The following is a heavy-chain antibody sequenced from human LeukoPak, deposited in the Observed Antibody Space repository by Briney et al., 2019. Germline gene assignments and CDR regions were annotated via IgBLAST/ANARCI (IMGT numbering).Heavy chain of an antibody. V-gene: IGHV3-23*01. Sequence: GGSLRLSCAAPGFTFSSYTVNWVRQAPGKGLEWVSGISGSGGSTYYADSVKGRFTISRDNSKNTLYVQMNSLRAEDTAVYYCARADSNWHLYYFDYWGQGALVTVSS. CDR3: ARADSNWHLYYFDY. J-gene: IGHJ4*02. CDR1: GFTFSSYT. D-gene: IGHD6-13*01. CDR2: ISGSGGST.